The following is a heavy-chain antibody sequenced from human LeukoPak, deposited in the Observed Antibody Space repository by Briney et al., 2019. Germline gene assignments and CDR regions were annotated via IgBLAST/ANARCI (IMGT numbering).Heavy chain of an antibody. Sequence: SETLSLTCTVSGGSISSSSYYWGWIRQPPGKGLEWIGSIYYSGSTYYNPSLKSRVTISVDTSKNQFSQKLSSVTAADTAVYYCARQLYVVVVPAAMAWGYWGQGTLVTVSS. V-gene: IGHV4-39*01. D-gene: IGHD2-2*01. CDR1: GGSISSSSYY. CDR3: ARQLYVVVVPAAMAWGY. CDR2: IYYSGST. J-gene: IGHJ4*02.